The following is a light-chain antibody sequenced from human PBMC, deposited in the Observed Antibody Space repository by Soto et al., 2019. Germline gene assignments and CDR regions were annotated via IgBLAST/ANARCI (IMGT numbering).Light chain of an antibody. CDR3: QQVNGYPFT. Sequence: EIQLTQSPSFLSASVGDRVTITCRASQGISTSLAWYQQKPGKAPKLLIYAASTLQSGVPSRFSGSGSGTEFTLTISSLQPEDFATYSCQQVNGYPFTFGGGTKVDIK. V-gene: IGKV1-9*01. CDR1: QGISTS. J-gene: IGKJ4*01. CDR2: AAS.